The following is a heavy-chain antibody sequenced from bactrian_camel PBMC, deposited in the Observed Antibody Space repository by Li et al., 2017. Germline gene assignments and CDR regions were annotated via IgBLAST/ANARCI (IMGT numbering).Heavy chain of an antibody. CDR2: INPRGDST. Sequence: HVQLVESGGGLVQPGGSLRLSCAASGFTFVNHWMSWVRQVPGKGLAWVSNINPRGDSTYYADSVKGRFTISRDNAKNTLYLQLNSLKTEDTAMYYCAKPLSGTWSAYNDWGQGTQVTVS. CDR1: GFTFVNHW. CDR3: AKPLSGTWSAYND. V-gene: IGHV3S1*01. D-gene: IGHD2*01. J-gene: IGHJ4*01.